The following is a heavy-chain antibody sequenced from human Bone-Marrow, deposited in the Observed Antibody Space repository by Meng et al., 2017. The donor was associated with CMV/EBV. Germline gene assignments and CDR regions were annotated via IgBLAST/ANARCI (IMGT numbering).Heavy chain of an antibody. CDR1: GGSISSYY. J-gene: IGHJ4*02. CDR2: IYYSGST. D-gene: IGHD2-2*01. V-gene: IGHV4-59*01. Sequence: SETLSLTCTVSGGSISSYYWSWIRQPPGKGLEWIGYIYYSGSTNYNPSLKSRVTISVDTSKNQFSLKLSSVTAADTAVYYCARDPGSSTWREWGQGTLVTVSS. CDR3: ARDPGSSTWRE.